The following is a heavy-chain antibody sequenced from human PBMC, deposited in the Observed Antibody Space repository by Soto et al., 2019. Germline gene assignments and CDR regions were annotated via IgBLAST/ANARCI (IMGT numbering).Heavy chain of an antibody. D-gene: IGHD6-13*01. V-gene: IGHV3-33*06. CDR1: ECTCVDHG. CDR2: IWYDGSNK. CDR3: AKEMSSSPYYYGMDV. Sequence: PGLPKRLPWSVAECTCVDHGGNRVRQTTGKGLEWVAVIWYDGSNKYYADSVKGRFTISRDNSKNTLYLQMNSLRAEDTAVYYCAKEMSSSPYYYGMDVWGQGTTVTVSS. J-gene: IGHJ6*02.